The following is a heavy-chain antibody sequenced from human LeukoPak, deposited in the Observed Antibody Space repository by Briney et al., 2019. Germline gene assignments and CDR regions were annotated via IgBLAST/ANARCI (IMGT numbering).Heavy chain of an antibody. J-gene: IGHJ3*02. V-gene: IGHV1-24*01. CDR3: ATDELAKGRYGAFDI. D-gene: IGHD3-16*01. Sequence: ASVKVSCKASGYTFTNYLLHWVRQAPGKGLEWMGGFDPEDGETIYAQKFQGRVTMTEDTSTDTAYMELSSLRSEDTAVYYCATDELAKGRYGAFDIWSQGTMVTVSS. CDR2: FDPEDGET. CDR1: GYTFTNYL.